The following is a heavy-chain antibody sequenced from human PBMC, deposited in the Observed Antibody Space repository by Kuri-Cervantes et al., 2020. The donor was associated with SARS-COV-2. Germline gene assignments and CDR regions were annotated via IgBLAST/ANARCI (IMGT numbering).Heavy chain of an antibody. J-gene: IGHJ3*02. D-gene: IGHD3-10*01. CDR3: ATGVPTRLFGEELKNDAFDI. Sequence: ASVKVSCKASGYTFSDYSNYYMYWVRQAPGKGLEWMGGFDPEDGETIYAQKFQGRVTMTEDTSTDTAHMELSSLRSEDTAVYYCATGVPTRLFGEELKNDAFDIWGQGTTVTVSS. V-gene: IGHV1-24*01. CDR2: FDPEDGET. CDR1: GYTFSDYS.